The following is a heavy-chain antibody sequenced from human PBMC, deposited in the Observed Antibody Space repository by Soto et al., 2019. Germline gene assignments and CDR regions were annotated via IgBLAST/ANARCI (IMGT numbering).Heavy chain of an antibody. Sequence: SETLSLTCTVSGGSIGSYYGSWIRQPPGKGLEWIGYIYYSGSTNYNPSLKSRVTISVDTSKNQFSLKLSSVTAADTAVYYCARHPSRRYYDSSGYYYPLVYGMDVWGQGTTVTVSS. CDR1: GGSIGSYY. CDR2: IYYSGST. J-gene: IGHJ6*02. V-gene: IGHV4-59*08. CDR3: ARHPSRRYYDSSGYYYPLVYGMDV. D-gene: IGHD3-22*01.